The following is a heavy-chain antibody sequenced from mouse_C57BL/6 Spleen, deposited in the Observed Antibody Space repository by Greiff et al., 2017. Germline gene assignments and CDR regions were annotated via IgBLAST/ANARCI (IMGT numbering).Heavy chain of an antibody. J-gene: IGHJ1*03. V-gene: IGHV3-8*01. CDR1: GYSITSDY. D-gene: IGHD2-3*01. CDR2: ISYSGST. Sequence: EVKVVESGPGLAKPSQTLSLTCSVTGYSITSDYWNWIRKFPGNKLEYMGYISYSGSTYYNPSLKSRISITRDTSKNQYYLQLNSVTTEDTATYYCARYDGYYVHRYFDVWGTGTTVTVSS. CDR3: ARYDGYYVHRYFDV.